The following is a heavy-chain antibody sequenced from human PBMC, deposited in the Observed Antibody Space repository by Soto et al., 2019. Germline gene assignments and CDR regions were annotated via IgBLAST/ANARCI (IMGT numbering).Heavy chain of an antibody. V-gene: IGHV3-30-3*01. CDR1: GFTFSSYA. J-gene: IGHJ4*02. CDR2: ISYDGSNK. CDR3: ARDYYFDY. Sequence: GGSLRLSCAASGFTFSSYAMHWVRQAPGKGLEWVAVISYDGSNKYYADSVKGRFTISRDNSKNTLYLQMNSLRAEDTAVYYCARDYYFDYWGQGTLVTVSS.